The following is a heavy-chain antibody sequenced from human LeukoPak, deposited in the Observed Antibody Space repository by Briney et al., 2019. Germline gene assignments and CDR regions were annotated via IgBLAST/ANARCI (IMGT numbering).Heavy chain of an antibody. D-gene: IGHD3-3*01. V-gene: IGHV4-59*01. CDR1: GFSISSYY. J-gene: IGHJ6*02. CDR2: IYYSGST. Sequence: SETLSLTCTVSGFSISSYYWSWIRQPPGKGLEWIGYIYYSGSTNYNPSLKRRVTISVDTSKNQFSLKLSSVTAADTAVYYCASGASVRFLEWLLPNGMDVWGQGTTVTVSS. CDR3: ASGASVRFLEWLLPNGMDV.